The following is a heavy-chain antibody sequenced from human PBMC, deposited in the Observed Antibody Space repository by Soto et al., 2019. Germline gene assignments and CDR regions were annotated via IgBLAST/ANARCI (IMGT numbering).Heavy chain of an antibody. J-gene: IGHJ3*02. V-gene: IGHV4-30-4*08. CDR3: ARVSWSGSRRALDI. Sequence: QVQLQESGPGLVKPSQTLSLTCTVSGDSMSSGDNYWSWIRQPPGKGLECIAYIYHSGSAYYNPSFRSRGVISVDTSRNQFSLKLTSVTAADTAVYYCARVSWSGSRRALDIWGQGTSVTVSS. CDR1: GDSMSSGDNY. CDR2: IYHSGSA. D-gene: IGHD6-13*01.